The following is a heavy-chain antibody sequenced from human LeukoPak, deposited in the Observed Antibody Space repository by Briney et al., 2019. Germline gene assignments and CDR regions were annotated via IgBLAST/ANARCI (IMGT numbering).Heavy chain of an antibody. V-gene: IGHV3-48*01. CDR1: GFTFSSFS. J-gene: IGHJ4*02. CDR3: AKIYSGYYFDY. Sequence: PGGSLRLSCAASGFTFSSFSMNWVRQAPGKGLEWVSYISSTSSTIYYADSVKGRFTISRDNSKNTLYLQMNSLRAEDTAVYYCAKIYSGYYFDYWGQGTLVTVSS. D-gene: IGHD5-12*01. CDR2: ISSTSSTI.